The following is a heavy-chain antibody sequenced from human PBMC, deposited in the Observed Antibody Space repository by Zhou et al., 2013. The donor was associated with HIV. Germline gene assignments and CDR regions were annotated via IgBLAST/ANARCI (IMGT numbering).Heavy chain of an antibody. CDR3: TKGRLGWEPSDY. CDR1: GYTFSDFY. D-gene: IGHD6-19*01. J-gene: IGHJ4*02. V-gene: IGHV1-2*02. CDR2: INPKSGGT. Sequence: QVQLVQSGAEMKKPGASMKVSCKTSGYTFSDFYIHWVRQAPGQGLECMGWINPKSGGTNYAPRFQGRVAMTRDTSINTAYMELSRLTSDDTAIYYCTKGRLGWEPSDYWGQGTLVTVSS.